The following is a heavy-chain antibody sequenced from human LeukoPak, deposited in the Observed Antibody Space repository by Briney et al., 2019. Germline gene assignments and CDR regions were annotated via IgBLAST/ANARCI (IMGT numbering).Heavy chain of an antibody. CDR1: GGSISSSSYY. CDR2: IYYSGST. V-gene: IGHV4-39*07. CDR3: ARQARPYSNSHWFDP. J-gene: IGHJ5*02. Sequence: PSETLSLTCTVSGGSISSSSYYRGWIRQPPGKGLEWIGSIYYSGSTYYNPSLKSRVTISVDTPKNQFSLKLSSVTAADTAVYYCARQARPYSNSHWFDPWGQGTLVTVSS. D-gene: IGHD4-11*01.